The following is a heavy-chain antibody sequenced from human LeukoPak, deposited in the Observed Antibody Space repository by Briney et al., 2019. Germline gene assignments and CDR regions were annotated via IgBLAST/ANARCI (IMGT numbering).Heavy chain of an antibody. V-gene: IGHV4-4*07. J-gene: IGHJ1*01. CDR1: GGSISSNY. CDR2: IYSSGST. CDR3: ARGPMASTGNLHFQH. Sequence: SETLSLTCTVSGGSISSNYWSWIRQPAGKGLEWIGRIYSSGSTNLNPSLKSRVTMSVDTSKNQFSLKLSSVTAADTAVYYCARGPMASTGNLHFQHWGQGTLVTVSS. D-gene: IGHD1-14*01.